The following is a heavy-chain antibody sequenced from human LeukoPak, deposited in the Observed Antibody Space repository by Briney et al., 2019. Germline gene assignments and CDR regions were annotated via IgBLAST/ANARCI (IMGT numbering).Heavy chain of an antibody. CDR2: IWYDGSNK. J-gene: IGHJ6*02. CDR1: GFTFSSYG. D-gene: IGHD5-12*01. V-gene: IGHV3-33*01. Sequence: GGSLRLSCAASGFTFSSYGMHWVRQAPGKGLEWVAVIWYDGSNKYYADSVKGRFTISRDNSKNTLYLQMNSLRAEDTAVYYCAGLVATDDYYYYGMDVWGQGTTVTVSS. CDR3: AGLVATDDYYYYGMDV.